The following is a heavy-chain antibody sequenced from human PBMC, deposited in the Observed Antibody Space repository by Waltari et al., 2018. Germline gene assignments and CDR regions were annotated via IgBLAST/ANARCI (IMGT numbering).Heavy chain of an antibody. Sequence: EVLLLESGGGLVQAGGSLRLSCAASGFTFSSHVMTWVRQAPGKGLEGGAAIRDSGGTTYYADSVKGHFTISRDNSKNTLYLQMNSLRAEDTAVYYCAKGKGGVVGATNFDYWGQGTLVTVSS. J-gene: IGHJ4*02. CDR3: AKGKGGVVGATNFDY. V-gene: IGHV3-23*01. D-gene: IGHD1-26*01. CDR2: IRDSGGTT. CDR1: GFTFSSHV.